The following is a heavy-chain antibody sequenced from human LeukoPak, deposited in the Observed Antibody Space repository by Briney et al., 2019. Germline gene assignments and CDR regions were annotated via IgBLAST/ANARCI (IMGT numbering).Heavy chain of an antibody. CDR2: IYPGDSDT. J-gene: IGHJ3*02. CDR3: ARSLYYYDSSGYYYPNAFDI. V-gene: IGHV5-51*01. Sequence: GESLKISCKGSGYSFTSYWIAWVRQMPGKGLDWMGIIYPGDSDTRYSPSFQGQVTISADKSTSTAYLQWSSLKASDTAMYYCARSLYYYDSSGYYYPNAFDIWGQGTMVSVSS. D-gene: IGHD3-22*01. CDR1: GYSFTSYW.